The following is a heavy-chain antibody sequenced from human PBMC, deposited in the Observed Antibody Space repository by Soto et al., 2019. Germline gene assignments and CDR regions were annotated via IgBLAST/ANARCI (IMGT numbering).Heavy chain of an antibody. CDR3: ARDRPYYDILTGPSGFDP. CDR2: IYYSGST. D-gene: IGHD3-9*01. V-gene: IGHV4-30-4*01. J-gene: IGHJ5*02. CDR1: GGSISSGDYY. Sequence: SETLSLTCTVSGGSISSGDYYWSWIRQPPGKGLEWIGYIYYSGSTYYNPSLKSRVTISVDTSKNQFSLKLSSVTAADTAVYYCARDRPYYDILTGPSGFDPWGQGTLVTVSS.